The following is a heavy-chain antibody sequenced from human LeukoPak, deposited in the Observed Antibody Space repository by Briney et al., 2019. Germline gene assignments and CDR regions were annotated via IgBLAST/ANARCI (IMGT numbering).Heavy chain of an antibody. J-gene: IGHJ4*02. V-gene: IGHV1-2*02. CDR3: ARRHYGYDLRLDY. CDR2: INPHNGDT. Sequence: ASVKVSCKASGYTFTGYYMHWVRQAPGQGLEWMGWINPHNGDTNYAQKFQGRVTMTRDTSITTAYMELSRLTSDDTAVFYCARRHYGYDLRLDYWGQGTLVTVSS. CDR1: GYTFTGYY. D-gene: IGHD5-18*01.